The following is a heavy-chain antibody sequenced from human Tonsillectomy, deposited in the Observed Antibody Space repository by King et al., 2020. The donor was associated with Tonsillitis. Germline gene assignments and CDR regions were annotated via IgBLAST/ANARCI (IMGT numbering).Heavy chain of an antibody. CDR2: IWYDGSNK. CDR3: ARASYYYGSGKPPNWFDP. Sequence: VQLVESGGGVVQPGRSLRLSCAASGFTFSSYGMHWVRQAPGKGLEWVAVIWYDGSNKYYADSVKGRFTISRDNSKNTLYLQMNSLRAEDTAVYSCARASYYYGSGKPPNWFDPWGQGTLVTVSS. CDR1: GFTFSSYG. V-gene: IGHV3-33*01. D-gene: IGHD3-10*01. J-gene: IGHJ5*02.